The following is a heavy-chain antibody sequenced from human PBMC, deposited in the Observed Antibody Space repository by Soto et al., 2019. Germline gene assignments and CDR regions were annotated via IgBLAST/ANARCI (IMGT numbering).Heavy chain of an antibody. J-gene: IGHJ4*02. Sequence: GGSLRLSCAASGFTVSSNYMSWVRQAPGKGLEWVSVIYSGGSTYYADSVKGRFTISRDNSKNTLYLQMNSLRAEDTAVYYCAREGYSNYDNLLSGFDYWGQGTLVTVSS. CDR3: AREGYSNYDNLLSGFDY. D-gene: IGHD4-4*01. V-gene: IGHV3-66*01. CDR2: IYSGGST. CDR1: GFTVSSNY.